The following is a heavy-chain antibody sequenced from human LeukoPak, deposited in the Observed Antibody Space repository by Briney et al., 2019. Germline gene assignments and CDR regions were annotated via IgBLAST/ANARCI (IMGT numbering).Heavy chain of an antibody. Sequence: PSETLSLTCTVSGGSISSYYWSWIRQPPGKGLEWIGYIYYSGSTNYNPSLKSRVTISVDTSKNQFSLKLSSVTAADTAVYYCARRIPHPRSHYFDYWGQGTLVTVSS. CDR1: GGSISSYY. J-gene: IGHJ4*02. CDR2: IYYSGST. D-gene: IGHD2-2*02. V-gene: IGHV4-59*08. CDR3: ARRIPHPRSHYFDY.